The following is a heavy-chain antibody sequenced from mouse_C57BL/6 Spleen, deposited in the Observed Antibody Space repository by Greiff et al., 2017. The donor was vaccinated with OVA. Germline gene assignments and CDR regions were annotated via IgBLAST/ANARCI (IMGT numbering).Heavy chain of an antibody. V-gene: IGHV1-76*01. CDR3: ARDNYDYRYDYDY. CDR2: IYPGRGNT. Sequence: QVQLQQSGPELVRPGASVKLSCKASGYTFTDYYINWVKQRPGQGLEWIARIYPGRGNTYYNEKFKGKATLTAEKSSSTAYMQLSSLTSEDSAAYYCARDNYDYRYDYDYWGQGTTLTVSS. J-gene: IGHJ2*01. CDR1: GYTFTDYY. D-gene: IGHD2-4*01.